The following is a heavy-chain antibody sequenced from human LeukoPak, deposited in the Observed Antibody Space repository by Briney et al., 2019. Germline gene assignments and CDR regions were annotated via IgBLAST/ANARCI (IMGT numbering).Heavy chain of an antibody. V-gene: IGHV3-30-3*01. J-gene: IGHJ4*02. CDR2: ISYDGSNK. CDR1: GFTFSSYA. D-gene: IGHD5-12*01. CDR3: AREMGLNIVATFGY. Sequence: GGSLRLSCAASGFTFSSYAMHWVRQAPGKGLEWVAVISYDGSNKYYADSVQGRFIISRGNSKNTLYLQMNSLRAEDTAVYYCAREMGLNIVATFGYWGQGTLVTVSS.